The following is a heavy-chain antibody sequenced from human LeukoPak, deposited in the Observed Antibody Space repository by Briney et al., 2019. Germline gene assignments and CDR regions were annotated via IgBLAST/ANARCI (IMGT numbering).Heavy chain of an antibody. D-gene: IGHD6-6*01. V-gene: IGHV1-2*04. CDR3: ARDDSSSSGIFDY. CDR2: INPNSGGT. CDR1: GYTFTSYY. J-gene: IGHJ4*02. Sequence: ASVKVSCKASGYTFTSYYMHWVRQAPGQGLEWMGWINPNSGGTNYAQKFQGWVAMTRDTSITTAYMELSRLRSDDTAVYYCARDDSSSSGIFDYWGQGTLVTVSS.